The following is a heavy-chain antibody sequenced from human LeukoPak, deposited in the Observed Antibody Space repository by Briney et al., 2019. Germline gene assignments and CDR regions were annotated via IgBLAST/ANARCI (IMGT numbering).Heavy chain of an antibody. CDR1: GFTFSSYN. CDR2: ISSSSTTI. D-gene: IGHD4-23*01. CDR3: TKDLRYYYADNHSEMDEHDY. Sequence: PGGSLRLSGAASGFTFSSYNMNWVRQAPGKGLEWVSYISSSSTTIDYADSVKGRFTSSRDNSKNTLSLQMNSLRVEDTALYYCTKDLRYYYADNHSEMDEHDYWGQGTLVTVSS. J-gene: IGHJ4*02. V-gene: IGHV3-48*01.